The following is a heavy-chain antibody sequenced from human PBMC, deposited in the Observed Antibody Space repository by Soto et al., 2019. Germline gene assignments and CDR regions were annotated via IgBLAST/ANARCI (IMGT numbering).Heavy chain of an antibody. CDR1: GFSLSTRGVA. CDR2: IFWDEDK. V-gene: IGHV2-5*02. Sequence: QITLKESGPTLVKPTQTLTLTCTFSGFSLSTRGVAVGWFRQPPGKALEGLALIFWDEDKWYSPSLKGRLTITYDTSKNQVVLTMTNMDPVHTATYYCAHRPRGYAYYFDYWGQGTLVTVSS. CDR3: AHRPRGYAYYFDY. D-gene: IGHD5-12*01. J-gene: IGHJ4*02.